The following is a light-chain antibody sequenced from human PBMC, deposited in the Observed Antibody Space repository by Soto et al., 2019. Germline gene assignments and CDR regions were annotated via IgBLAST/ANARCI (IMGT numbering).Light chain of an antibody. CDR1: QRIRTN. Sequence: EIVLTQSPATRFVSAGVTVTLSCRPSQRIRTNVAWYQQIPGQAPRLLVYGASTRATGVPARFSGSGSGIEFTLTISSLQSEDSAFYFCQQYFNWPLTWTFGPGTKVQIK. CDR2: GAS. J-gene: IGKJ1*01. CDR3: QQYFNWPLTWT. V-gene: IGKV3-15*01.